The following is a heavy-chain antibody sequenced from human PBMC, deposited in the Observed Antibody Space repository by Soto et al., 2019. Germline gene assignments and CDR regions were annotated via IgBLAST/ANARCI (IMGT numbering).Heavy chain of an antibody. J-gene: IGHJ4*02. CDR3: ARSSSAWYSFDY. Sequence: GGSLRLSCAASGFTFSSYAMSWVRQAPGKGLEWVSAISGSGGSTYYADSVKGRFTISRDNSRNTLYLQMNSLRAEDTAVYYCARSSSAWYSFDYWGQGTLVTVSS. D-gene: IGHD6-19*01. CDR1: GFTFSSYA. CDR2: ISGSGGST. V-gene: IGHV3-23*01.